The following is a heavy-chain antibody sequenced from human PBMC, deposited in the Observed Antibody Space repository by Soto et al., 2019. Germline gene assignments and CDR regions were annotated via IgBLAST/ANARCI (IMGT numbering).Heavy chain of an antibody. CDR3: ARDPAIVATIEDGFDY. D-gene: IGHD5-12*01. CDR2: IKQDGSEK. V-gene: IGHV3-7*01. CDR1: GFTFSSYW. J-gene: IGHJ4*02. Sequence: GESLKISCAASGFTFSSYWMSWVRQAPGKGLEWVANIKQDGSEKYYVDSVKGRFTISRDNAKNSLYLQMNSLRAEDTAVYYCARDPAIVATIEDGFDYWGQGTLVTVSS.